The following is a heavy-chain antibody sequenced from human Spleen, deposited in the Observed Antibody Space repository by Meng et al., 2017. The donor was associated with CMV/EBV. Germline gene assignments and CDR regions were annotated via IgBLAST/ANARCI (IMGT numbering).Heavy chain of an antibody. CDR3: ARDCSGSSCRNWFDP. Sequence: SGGSISSSNWWSWVRQPPGKGLEWIGEIYHSGSTNYNPSLKSRVTISVDKSKNQFSLKLSSVTAADTAVYYCARDCSGSSCRNWFDPWGQGTLVTVSS. V-gene: IGHV4-4*02. CDR2: IYHSGST. J-gene: IGHJ5*02. CDR1: GGSISSSNW. D-gene: IGHD2-15*01.